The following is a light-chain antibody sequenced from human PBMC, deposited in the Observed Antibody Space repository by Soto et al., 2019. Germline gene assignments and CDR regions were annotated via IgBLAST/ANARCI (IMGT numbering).Light chain of an antibody. CDR3: QQSYSTS. CDR2: GAS. V-gene: IGKV1-39*01. Sequence: DTQVTQSPSSLSASVGDRVSITCRASQSISNSLNWYQQKPGKAPRLLIYGASTLQSGVPSRFSGSGSGTDFTLTIRSLQPEDFATYYCQQSYSTSFGQGTRLE. CDR1: QSISNS. J-gene: IGKJ5*01.